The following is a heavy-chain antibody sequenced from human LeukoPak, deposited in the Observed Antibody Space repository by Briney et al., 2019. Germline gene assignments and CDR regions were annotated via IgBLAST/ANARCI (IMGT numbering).Heavy chain of an antibody. J-gene: IGHJ4*02. V-gene: IGHV3-66*01. CDR3: ASRTGGYSYGSLDY. D-gene: IGHD5-18*01. CDR2: IYSGGST. CDR1: GFTFSSYW. Sequence: GGSLRLSCAASGFTFSSYWMSWVRQAPGKGLEWVSVIYSGGSTYYADSVKGRFTISRDNSKNTLYLQMNSLRAEDTAVYYCASRTGGYSYGSLDYWDQGTLVTVSS.